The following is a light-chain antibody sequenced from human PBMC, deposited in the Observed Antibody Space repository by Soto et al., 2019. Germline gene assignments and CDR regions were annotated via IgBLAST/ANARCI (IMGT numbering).Light chain of an antibody. CDR1: SSDIGRYNL. Sequence: QSVLAQPASVSGSPGQSITISCTGTSSDIGRYNLVSWYQQYPGKAPKLVIYDATKRPSGVSDRFSASKSGNTASLTISGLQAEDEADYYCCSHAGRGSVLFGGGTKVTV. CDR2: DAT. J-gene: IGLJ2*01. CDR3: CSHAGRGSVL. V-gene: IGLV2-23*01.